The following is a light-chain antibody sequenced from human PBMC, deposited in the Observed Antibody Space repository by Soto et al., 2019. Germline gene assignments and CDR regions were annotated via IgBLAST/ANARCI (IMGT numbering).Light chain of an antibody. CDR3: QQYNSYS. Sequence: DIQMTQSPSTLSASVGDRVTITCRASQSISNWLAWYQQKPGKAPKLLIYDASTLESGVPSRFSGSGSGTEFTLTVSSLQPDDFATYYCQQYNSYSFGPGTKVDIK. CDR1: QSISNW. J-gene: IGKJ3*01. V-gene: IGKV1-5*01. CDR2: DAS.